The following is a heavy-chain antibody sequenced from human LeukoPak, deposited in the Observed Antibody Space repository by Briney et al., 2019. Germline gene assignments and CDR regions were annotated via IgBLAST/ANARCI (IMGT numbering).Heavy chain of an antibody. CDR3: AKFWGFGTKGSAFDI. Sequence: GSLRLSCAASGFTFSSYSMNWVRQAPGKGLEWVSAISGSGGSTYYADSVKGRFTISRDNSKNTLYLQMNSLRAEDTAVYYCAKFWGFGTKGSAFDIWGQGTMVTVSS. J-gene: IGHJ3*02. V-gene: IGHV3-23*01. D-gene: IGHD3-10*01. CDR2: ISGSGGST. CDR1: GFTFSSYS.